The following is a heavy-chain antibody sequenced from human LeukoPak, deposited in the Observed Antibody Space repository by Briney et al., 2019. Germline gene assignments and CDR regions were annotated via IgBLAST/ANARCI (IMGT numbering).Heavy chain of an antibody. J-gene: IGHJ4*02. Sequence: GGSLRLSCAASGFTFISYEMNWVRQAPGKGLEWVSYISSSGSTIYYADSVKGRCTISTDNAKNSLYLEMNSLRAEDTAVYYCARDKGYSDVGDDYWGQRTLVTVSS. D-gene: IGHD5-18*01. CDR1: GFTFISYE. CDR2: ISSSGSTI. CDR3: ARDKGYSDVGDDY. V-gene: IGHV3-48*03.